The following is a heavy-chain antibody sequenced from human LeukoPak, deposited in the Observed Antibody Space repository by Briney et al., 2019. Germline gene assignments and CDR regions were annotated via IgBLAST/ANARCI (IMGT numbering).Heavy chain of an antibody. CDR1: GFTFNNYG. V-gene: IGHV3-23*01. CDR2: ISGSGGST. D-gene: IGHD2-2*01. Sequence: QPGGSLRLSCAASGFTFNNYGMSWVRQAPGKGLEWVSAISGSGGSTYYADSVKGRFTISRDNSKNTLYLQMNSLRAEDTAVYYCARWKRYCSSTSCYGFDYWGQGTLVTVSS. J-gene: IGHJ4*02. CDR3: ARWKRYCSSTSCYGFDY.